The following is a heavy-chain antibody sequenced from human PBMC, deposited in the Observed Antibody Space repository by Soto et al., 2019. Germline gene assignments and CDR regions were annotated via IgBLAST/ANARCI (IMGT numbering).Heavy chain of an antibody. Sequence: TLSLTCAVSGGSISSSNWWSWVRQPPGKGLEWIGEIYHSGSTNYNPSPKSRVTISVDKSKNQFSLKLSSVTAADTAVYYCAREMVRGRNYYGMDVWGQGTTVTVSS. CDR2: IYHSGST. CDR1: GGSISSSNW. CDR3: AREMVRGRNYYGMDV. J-gene: IGHJ6*02. D-gene: IGHD3-10*01. V-gene: IGHV4-4*02.